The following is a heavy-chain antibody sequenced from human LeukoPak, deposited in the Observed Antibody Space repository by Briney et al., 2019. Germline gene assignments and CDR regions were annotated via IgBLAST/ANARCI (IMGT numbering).Heavy chain of an antibody. V-gene: IGHV3-21*01. CDR1: GFTFSSYS. D-gene: IGHD2-15*01. CDR2: ISSSSSYI. J-gene: IGHJ3*02. Sequence: GGSLRLSCAASGFTFSSYSMNWVRQAPGKGLEWVSSISSSSSYIYYPDSVKGRFTISRDNAKNSLYLQMNSLRAEDTAVYYCARESKGYCSGGSCYSRASAFDIWGQGTMVTVSS. CDR3: ARESKGYCSGGSCYSRASAFDI.